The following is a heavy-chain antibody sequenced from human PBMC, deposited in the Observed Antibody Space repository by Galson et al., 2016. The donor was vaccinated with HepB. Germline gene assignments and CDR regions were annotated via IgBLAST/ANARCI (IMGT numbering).Heavy chain of an antibody. V-gene: IGHV4-39*01. CDR3: ARRIQRHTSAYFDY. CDR1: GGSISSSSYY. J-gene: IGHJ4*02. CDR2: IYYSGST. Sequence: SETLSLTCTVSGGSISSSSYYWGWIRQPPGKGLEWIGSIYYSGSTYYNPALKSRVTISVDTSKNQFSLKLSSVPAADPAVYHCARRIQRHTSAYFDYWGQGTLVTVSS.